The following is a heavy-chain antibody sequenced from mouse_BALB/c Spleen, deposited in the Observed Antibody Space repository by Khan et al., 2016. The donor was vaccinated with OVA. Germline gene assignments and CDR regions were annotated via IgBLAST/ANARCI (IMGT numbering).Heavy chain of an antibody. CDR1: GFSLSNYG. V-gene: IGHV2-5*01. D-gene: IGHD2-14*01. CDR3: AKGDYRYGKIAY. Sequence: VELVESGPGLVQPSQSLSITCTVSGFSLSNYGVYWVRQSPGKGLEWLGVIWRGGNTDYNAAFMSGLSITKDNSKSQVFFKMNSLQADDTAIYDCAKGDYRYGKIAYWGQGTLVTVSA. CDR2: IWRGGNT. J-gene: IGHJ3*01.